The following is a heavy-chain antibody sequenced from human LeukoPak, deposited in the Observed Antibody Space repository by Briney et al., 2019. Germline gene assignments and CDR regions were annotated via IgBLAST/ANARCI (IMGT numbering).Heavy chain of an antibody. V-gene: IGHV3-11*01. CDR1: GFTFSDYY. CDR3: ARQRGYRYGFEDPKHFDY. CDR2: ISSSGSTI. Sequence: GGSLRLSCAASGFTFSDYYMSWIRQAPGKGLEWVSYISSSGSTIYYADSVKGRFTISRDNAKNSLYLQMNSLRAEDTAVYYCARQRGYRYGFEDPKHFDYWGQGTLVTVSS. J-gene: IGHJ4*02. D-gene: IGHD5-18*01.